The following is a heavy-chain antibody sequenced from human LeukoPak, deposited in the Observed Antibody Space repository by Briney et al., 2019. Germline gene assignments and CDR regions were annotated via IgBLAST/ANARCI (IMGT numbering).Heavy chain of an antibody. J-gene: IGHJ5*02. V-gene: IGHV3-11*01. CDR1: GFTFSDYY. CDR3: ARDGAAVAYNWFDP. D-gene: IGHD6-19*01. Sequence: GGSLRLSCAASGFTFSDYYMSWIRQAPGKGLEWVSYISSSGSTIYYADSVKGRFTISRDNAKNSPYLQMNSLRAEDTAVYYCARDGAAVAYNWFDPWGQGTLVTVSS. CDR2: ISSSGSTI.